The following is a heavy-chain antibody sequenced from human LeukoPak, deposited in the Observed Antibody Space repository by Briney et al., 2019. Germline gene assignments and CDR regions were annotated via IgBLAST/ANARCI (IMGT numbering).Heavy chain of an antibody. V-gene: IGHV4-34*01. CDR2: INHSGST. D-gene: IGHD4-17*01. Sequence: PSETLSLTCAVYGGSFSGYYWSWIRQPPGKGLEWIGEINHSGSTNYNPSLKSRVTISVDTSKNQFSLKLSSVTAADTAVYYCASGDYGDYPLDYWGQGTLVTVSS. J-gene: IGHJ4*02. CDR1: GGSFSGYY. CDR3: ASGDYGDYPLDY.